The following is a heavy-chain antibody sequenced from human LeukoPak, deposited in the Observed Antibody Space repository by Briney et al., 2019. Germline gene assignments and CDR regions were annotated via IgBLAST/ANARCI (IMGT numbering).Heavy chain of an antibody. V-gene: IGHV1-58*01. CDR2: IVVGSGNI. CDR1: GFTFTISA. D-gene: IGHD3-22*01. CDR3: AASPDYYDSSGYSYYFDY. Sequence: SVKVSCKASGFTFTISAVQWVRQARGQRLEWIGWIVVGSGNINYAQKFQERVTITRDMSTSTAYMELSSLRSEDTAVYYCAASPDYYDSSGYSYYFDYWGQGTLVTVSS. J-gene: IGHJ4*02.